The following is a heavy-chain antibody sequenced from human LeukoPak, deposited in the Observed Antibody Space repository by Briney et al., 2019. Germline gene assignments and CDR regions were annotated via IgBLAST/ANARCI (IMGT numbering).Heavy chain of an antibody. CDR3: ARGSFSADAPLVLDYFHH. CDR1: GYTFTGYY. J-gene: IGHJ1*01. Sequence: ASVKVSCKASGYTFTGYYIHWVRQAPGQGLEWMGWINPNSGGTNYAQKFQGRVTMTRDTSISTAYMELSRLRADDTAVYYCARGSFSADAPLVLDYFHHWGQGTLVTVSS. V-gene: IGHV1-2*02. CDR2: INPNSGGT. D-gene: IGHD5-18*01.